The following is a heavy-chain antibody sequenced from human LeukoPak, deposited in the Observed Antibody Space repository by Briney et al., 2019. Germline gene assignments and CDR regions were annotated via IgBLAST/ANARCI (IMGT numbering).Heavy chain of an antibody. J-gene: IGHJ1*01. CDR3: ARGASYVWGSYRYGEYFQH. CDR1: GGSISSGGYY. D-gene: IGHD3-16*02. Sequence: SQTLSLTCTVSGGSISSGGYYWSWIRQHPGKGLEWIGYIYYSGSTYYNPSLKSRVTISVDTSKNQYSLKLSSVTAADTAVYYCARGASYVWGSYRYGEYFQHWGQGTLVTDSS. CDR2: IYYSGST. V-gene: IGHV4-31*03.